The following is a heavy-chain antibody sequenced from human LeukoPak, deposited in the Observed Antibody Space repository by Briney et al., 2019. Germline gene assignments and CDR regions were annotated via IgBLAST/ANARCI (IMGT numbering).Heavy chain of an antibody. CDR1: GGSFSGYY. D-gene: IGHD6-13*01. CDR2: INHSGST. CDR3: ARDGYSSSWYEFY. V-gene: IGHV4-34*01. J-gene: IGHJ4*02. Sequence: SETLSLTCAVYGGSFSGYYWSWIRQPPGKGLEWIGKINHSGSTNYNPSLKSRVTISVDTSKNQFSLKLNSVTAADTAVYYCARDGYSSSWYEFYWGQGTLVTVSS.